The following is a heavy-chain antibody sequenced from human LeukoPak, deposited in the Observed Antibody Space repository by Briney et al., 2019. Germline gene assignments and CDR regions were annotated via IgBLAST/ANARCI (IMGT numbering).Heavy chain of an antibody. J-gene: IGHJ4*02. D-gene: IGHD2/OR15-2a*01. CDR3: AKDGGDKGVIVLNYFDY. Sequence: GRSLRLSCAASGFTFDDYAMHWVRQAPGKGLEWVSGISWNSGSIGYADSVKGRFTISRDNARNSLYLQMNSLRAEDTALYYCAKDGGDKGVIVLNYFDYWGQGTLVTVSS. V-gene: IGHV3-9*01. CDR1: GFTFDDYA. CDR2: ISWNSGSI.